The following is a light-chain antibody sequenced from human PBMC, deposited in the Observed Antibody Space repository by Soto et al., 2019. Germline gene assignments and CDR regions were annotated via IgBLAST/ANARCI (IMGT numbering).Light chain of an antibody. CDR3: QQRSNFWT. Sequence: EIVLTQSPATLSLSPGERATLSCRASQSVSSYLAWYQQKPGQAPRLLIYDASNRATGIPARFSGSGSGTDFTLTISSLGPEDFAVYYCQQRSNFWTFGQGTKVEIK. CDR1: QSVSSY. CDR2: DAS. J-gene: IGKJ1*01. V-gene: IGKV3-11*01.